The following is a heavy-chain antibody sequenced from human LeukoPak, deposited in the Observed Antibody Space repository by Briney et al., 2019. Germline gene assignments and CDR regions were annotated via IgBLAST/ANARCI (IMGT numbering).Heavy chain of an antibody. Sequence: PGGSLRLSCAASGFTFSTYAMSWVRQAPGKGLEWVSGIDGSAGSTYYADSVKGRFTISRDNSKNTLYLQMNSLRAEDTAVYYCAKDRSGYSGYGFDYWGQGSLVTVSS. D-gene: IGHD5-12*01. CDR3: AKDRSGYSGYGFDY. V-gene: IGHV3-23*01. CDR2: IDGSAGST. CDR1: GFTFSTYA. J-gene: IGHJ4*02.